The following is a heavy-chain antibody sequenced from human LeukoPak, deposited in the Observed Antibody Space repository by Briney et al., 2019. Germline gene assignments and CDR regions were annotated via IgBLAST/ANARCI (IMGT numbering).Heavy chain of an antibody. J-gene: IGHJ3*02. D-gene: IGHD6-19*01. CDR3: ARLPYSSGWFDAFDI. V-gene: IGHV4-34*01. CDR1: GGSFSGYY. CDR2: INHSGST. Sequence: SETLSLTCAVYGGSFSGYYWSWLRQPPGKGLEWIGEINHSGSTNYNPSLKSRVTISVDTSKNQFSLKLSSVTAADAAVYYCARLPYSSGWFDAFDIWGQGTMVTVSS.